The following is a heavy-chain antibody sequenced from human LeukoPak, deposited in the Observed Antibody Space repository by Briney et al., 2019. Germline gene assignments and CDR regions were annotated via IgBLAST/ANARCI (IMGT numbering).Heavy chain of an antibody. CDR1: GFTFSSYS. V-gene: IGHV3-21*01. J-gene: IGHJ4*02. CDR3: ARGRPHGNDY. D-gene: IGHD4-23*01. Sequence: GGSLRLSCAASGFTFSSYSMNWVRQAPGKGLEWVSSISSSSSYVYYADSVKGRFTISRGNAKSTLYLQMNSLRAEDTAVYYCARGRPHGNDYWGQGTLVTVSS. CDR2: ISSSSSYV.